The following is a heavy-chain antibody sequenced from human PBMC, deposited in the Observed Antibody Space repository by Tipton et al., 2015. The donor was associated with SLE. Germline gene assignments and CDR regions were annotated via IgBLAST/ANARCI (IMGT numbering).Heavy chain of an antibody. V-gene: IGHV4-38-2*02. CDR1: GYSITSGYY. CDR2: IYQSGNS. Sequence: TLSLTCTVSGYSITSGYYWGWIRQPPGKGLEWIGSIYQSGNSYCNPSLRSRVTISVDTSKNQFSLNLNSVTAADTALYYCARHIVGARGFDYWGQGTLVTVSS. D-gene: IGHD1-26*01. J-gene: IGHJ4*02. CDR3: ARHIVGARGFDY.